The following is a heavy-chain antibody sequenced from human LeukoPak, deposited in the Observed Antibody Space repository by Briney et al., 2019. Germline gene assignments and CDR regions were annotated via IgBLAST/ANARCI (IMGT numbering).Heavy chain of an antibody. CDR2: IYYSGST. CDR3: ARVGYSYGYVPPYYYYYYMDV. J-gene: IGHJ6*03. Sequence: PSQTLSLTCTVSGGSISSGDYYWSWIRQPPGKGLEWIGYIYYSGSTYYNPSLKSRVTISVDTSKNQFSLKLSSVTAADTAVYYCARVGYSYGYVPPYYYYYYMDVWGKGTTVTVSS. D-gene: IGHD5-18*01. V-gene: IGHV4-30-4*08. CDR1: GGSISSGDYY.